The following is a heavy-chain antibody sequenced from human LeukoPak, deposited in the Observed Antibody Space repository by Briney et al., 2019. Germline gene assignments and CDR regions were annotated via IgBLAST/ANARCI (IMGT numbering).Heavy chain of an antibody. J-gene: IGHJ6*03. CDR3: ARGRSSMVRGYYYYYMDV. V-gene: IGHV4-59*01. Sequence: PSETLSLTCTVSGGSISSYYWSWIRQPPGKGLEWIGDIYYSGSTNYNPSPKSRVTISVDTSKNQFSLKLSSVTAADTAVYYCARGRSSMVRGYYYYYMDVWGKGTTVTISS. CDR2: IYYSGST. D-gene: IGHD3-10*01. CDR1: GGSISSYY.